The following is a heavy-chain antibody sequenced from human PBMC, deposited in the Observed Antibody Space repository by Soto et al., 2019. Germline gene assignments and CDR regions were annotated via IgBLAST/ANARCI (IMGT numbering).Heavy chain of an antibody. J-gene: IGHJ3*02. CDR2: IIPIFGTA. CDR3: ATRYCSSTSCSTHAFDI. Sequence: QVQLVQSGAEVKKPGSSVKVSCKASGGTFSSYAISWVRQAPGQGLEWMGGIIPIFGTAHYAQKFQGRVTITADKSTSTAYMELSSLRSEDTAVYYCATRYCSSTSCSTHAFDIWGQGTMVTVSS. CDR1: GGTFSSYA. V-gene: IGHV1-69*06. D-gene: IGHD2-2*01.